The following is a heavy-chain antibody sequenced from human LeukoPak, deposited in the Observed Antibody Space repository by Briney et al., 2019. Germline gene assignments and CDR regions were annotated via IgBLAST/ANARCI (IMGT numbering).Heavy chain of an antibody. V-gene: IGHV1-69*05. CDR2: IIPIFGTA. CDR3: ASGYDFWSGYYFYFDY. D-gene: IGHD3-3*01. CDR1: GGTFSSYA. J-gene: IGHJ4*02. Sequence: SVKVSCKASGGTFSSYAISWVRQAPGQGLEWMGGIIPIFGTANCAQKFQGRVTITTDESTSTAYMELSSLRSEDTAVYYCASGYDFWSGYYFYFDYWGQGTLVTVSS.